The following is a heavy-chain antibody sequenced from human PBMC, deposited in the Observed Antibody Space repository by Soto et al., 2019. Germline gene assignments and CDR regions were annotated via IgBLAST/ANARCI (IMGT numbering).Heavy chain of an antibody. D-gene: IGHD6-19*01. CDR1: GASVSSRTYF. CDR3: ARVQAVAGFHFDY. Sequence: QVQLQESGPGLVKPSETLSLTCTVSGASVSSRTYFWSWIRQPPGKGLEWIGYMYYSGSNSYNPSLKRQVTMSLDTSRNQFSLKLSSVTAADTAVYYCARVQAVAGFHFDYWGQGTLVTVSS. CDR2: MYYSGSN. V-gene: IGHV4-61*01. J-gene: IGHJ4*02.